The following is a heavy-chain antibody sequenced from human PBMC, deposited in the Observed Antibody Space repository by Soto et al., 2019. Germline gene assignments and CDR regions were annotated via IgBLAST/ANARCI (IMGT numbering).Heavy chain of an antibody. V-gene: IGHV1-69*13. CDR3: AREIQRGYSCGPYYYYYYGMDV. J-gene: IGHJ6*02. D-gene: IGHD5-18*01. CDR2: IIPIFGTA. CDR1: GGTFSSYA. Sequence: SVKVSCKASGGTFSSYAISWVRQAPGQGLEWMGGIIPIFGTANYAQKFQGRVTITADESTSTAYMELSSLRSEDTAVYYCAREIQRGYSCGPYYYYYYGMDVWGQGTTVTVSS.